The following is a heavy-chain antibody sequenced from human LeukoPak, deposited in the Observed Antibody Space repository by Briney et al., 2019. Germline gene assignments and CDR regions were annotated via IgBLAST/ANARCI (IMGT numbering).Heavy chain of an antibody. D-gene: IGHD1-26*01. V-gene: IGHV3-30*18. J-gene: IGHJ4*02. Sequence: GGSLRLSCAASGFTFSSYGMHWVRQAPGKGLEWVAVISYDGSNKYYADSVKGRFTISRDNSKNTLYLQMNSLRAEDTAVYYCAKDVEKWELLGGIDYWGQGTLVTVSS. CDR2: ISYDGSNK. CDR3: AKDVEKWELLGGIDY. CDR1: GFTFSSYG.